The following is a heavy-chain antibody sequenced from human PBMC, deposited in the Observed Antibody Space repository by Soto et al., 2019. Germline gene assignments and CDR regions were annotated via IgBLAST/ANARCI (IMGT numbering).Heavy chain of an antibody. CDR2: IIPIFGTA. J-gene: IGHJ4*02. V-gene: IGHV1-69*13. CDR3: ARDPVVYYDSSGYYDY. Sequence: SVKVSCKASGGTFSSYAISWVRQAPGQGLEWMGGIIPIFGTANYAQKFQGRVTITADESTSTAYMELSSLRSEDTAVYYCARDPVVYYDSSGYYDYWGQGALVTVSS. D-gene: IGHD3-22*01. CDR1: GGTFSSYA.